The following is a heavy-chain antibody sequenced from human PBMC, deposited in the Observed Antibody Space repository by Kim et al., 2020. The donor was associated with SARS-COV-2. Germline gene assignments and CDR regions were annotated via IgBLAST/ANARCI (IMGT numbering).Heavy chain of an antibody. CDR2: ISSSSSTI. V-gene: IGHV3-11*01. D-gene: IGHD6-25*01. CDR1: GFAFTDYY. CDR3: ATTIAAPDTGELYYHYYG. Sequence: GGSLRLSCAASGFAFTDYYMNWIRQAPGKGLEWVSYISSSSSTIYYADSVNGRCTISRDNAKNSLYLQLNSMSDEDTAAYDCATTIAAPDTGELYYHYYG. J-gene: IGHJ6*01.